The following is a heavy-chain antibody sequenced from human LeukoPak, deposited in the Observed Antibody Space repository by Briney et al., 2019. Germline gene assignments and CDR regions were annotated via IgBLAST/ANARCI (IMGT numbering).Heavy chain of an antibody. D-gene: IGHD3-3*01. CDR1: GGSISSGSYY. CDR2: IYTSGST. CDR3: AGTQTYYDFWSGQKQYYYGMDV. Sequence: SQTLSLTCTVSGGSISSGSYYWSWIRQPAGKGLEWIGRIYTSGSTNYNPSLKSRLTISVDTSKNQFSLKLSSVTAADTAVYYCAGTQTYYDFWSGQKQYYYGMDVWGQGTTVTVSS. J-gene: IGHJ6*02. V-gene: IGHV4-61*02.